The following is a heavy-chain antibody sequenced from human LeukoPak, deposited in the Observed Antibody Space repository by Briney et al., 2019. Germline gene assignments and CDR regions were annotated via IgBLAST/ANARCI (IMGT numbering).Heavy chain of an antibody. D-gene: IGHD2/OR15-2a*01. CDR3: TRQPRGTVDYFNWFDP. CDR2: IRSKANSYAT. J-gene: IGHJ5*02. CDR1: GFTFSGSA. Sequence: GGSLKLSCAASGFTFSGSAMHWVRQASGKGLEWVGRIRSKANSYATAYAASVKGRVTISRDDSKNTAYLQMNSLKTEDTAVYYCTRQPRGTVDYFNWFDPWGQGTLVTVSS. V-gene: IGHV3-73*01.